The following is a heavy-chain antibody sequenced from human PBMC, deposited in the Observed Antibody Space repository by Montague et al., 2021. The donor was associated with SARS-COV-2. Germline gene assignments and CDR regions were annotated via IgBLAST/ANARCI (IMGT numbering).Heavy chain of an antibody. CDR1: GFSLSTSGVG. CDR3: AHRDSGRIAAAGFDY. Sequence: PALVKPTQTLTLTCTFSGFSLSTSGVGVGWIRQPPGKALEWLALXYWXDDKRYSPSLKGRLTITKDTSKNQVVLTMTNMDPVDTATYYCAHRDSGRIAAAGFDYWGQGTLVTVSS. D-gene: IGHD6-13*01. J-gene: IGHJ4*02. V-gene: IGHV2-5*02. CDR2: XYWXDDK.